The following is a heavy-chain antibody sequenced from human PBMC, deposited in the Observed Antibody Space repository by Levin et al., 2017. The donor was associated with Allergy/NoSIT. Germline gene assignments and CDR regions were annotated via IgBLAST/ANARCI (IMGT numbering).Heavy chain of an antibody. V-gene: IGHV4-30-2*01. D-gene: IGHD4-23*01. CDR2: IYHSGST. CDR3: ARGLRWGYNWFDP. J-gene: IGHJ5*02. Sequence: PSETLSLTCAVSGGSISSGGYSWSWIRQPPGKGLEWIGYIYHSGSTYYNPSLKSRVTISVDRSKNQFSLKLSSVTAADTAVYYCARGLRWGYNWFDPWGQGTLVTVSS. CDR1: GGSISSGGYS.